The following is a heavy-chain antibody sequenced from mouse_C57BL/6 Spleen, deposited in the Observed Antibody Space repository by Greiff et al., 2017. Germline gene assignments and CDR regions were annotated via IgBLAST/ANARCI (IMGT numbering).Heavy chain of an antibody. D-gene: IGHD2-5*01. Sequence: EVQLQQSGPELVKPGASVKISCKASGYTFTDYYMNWVKQSHGKSLEWIGDINPNNGGTSYNQKFKGKATLTVDKSSSTAYMELRSLTSEDSAVYYCAGYSNYAMDYWGQGTSVTVSS. CDR3: AGYSNYAMDY. V-gene: IGHV1-26*01. CDR2: INPNNGGT. J-gene: IGHJ4*01. CDR1: GYTFTDYY.